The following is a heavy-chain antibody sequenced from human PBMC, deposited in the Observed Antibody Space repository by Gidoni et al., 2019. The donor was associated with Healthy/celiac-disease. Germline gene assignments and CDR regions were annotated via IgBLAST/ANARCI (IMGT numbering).Heavy chain of an antibody. D-gene: IGHD2-2*01. Sequence: EVQLLESGGGLVQPGGSLRLSCAASGFTFRSYAMSWVRQAPGKGLEWVSAISGSGGSTYYADSVKGRFTISRDNSKNTLYLQMNSLRAEDTAVYYCSRYCSSTSCVIGDWFDPWGQGTLVTVSS. V-gene: IGHV3-23*01. CDR2: ISGSGGST. CDR1: GFTFRSYA. J-gene: IGHJ5*02. CDR3: SRYCSSTSCVIGDWFDP.